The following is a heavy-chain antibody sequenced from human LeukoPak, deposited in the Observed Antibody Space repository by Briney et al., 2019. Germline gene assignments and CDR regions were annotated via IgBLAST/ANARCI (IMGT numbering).Heavy chain of an antibody. CDR2: ISSSSSTI. Sequence: PGGSLRLSCAASGLTVSSYSMNWVRQAPGKGLEWVSYISSSSSTIYYADSVKGRFTISRDNAKNSLYLQMNSLRDEDTAVYYCARGFGPPYYDFWSGDAYFDYWGQGTLVTVSS. CDR1: GLTVSSYS. V-gene: IGHV3-48*02. CDR3: ARGFGPPYYDFWSGDAYFDY. J-gene: IGHJ4*02. D-gene: IGHD3-3*01.